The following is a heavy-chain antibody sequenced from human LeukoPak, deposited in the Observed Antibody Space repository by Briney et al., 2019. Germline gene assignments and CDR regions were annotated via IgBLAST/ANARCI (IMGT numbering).Heavy chain of an antibody. CDR1: GFTLSNYG. Sequence: GGSLRLSCAVSGFTLSNYGMSWVRQAPGKGLEWVAGISDSGGRTNYADSVKGRFTISRDNPKNTLYLQMNSLRAEDTAVYFCAKRGVVIRVILVGFHKEAYYFDSWGQVALVTVSS. D-gene: IGHD3-22*01. CDR3: AKRGVVIRVILVGFHKEAYYFDS. CDR2: ISDSGGRT. V-gene: IGHV3-23*01. J-gene: IGHJ4*02.